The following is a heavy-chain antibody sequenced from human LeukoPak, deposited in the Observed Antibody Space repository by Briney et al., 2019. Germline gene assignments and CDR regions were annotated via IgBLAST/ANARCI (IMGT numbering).Heavy chain of an antibody. CDR2: IYYSGST. J-gene: IGHJ6*03. V-gene: IGHV4-59*01. CDR1: GGSIGSYY. D-gene: IGHD3-10*01. CDR3: ARASYHSGAGSYIYYYMDV. Sequence: SETLSLTCTVSGGSIGSYYWSWIRQPPGKGLEWIGYIYYSGSTNYNPSLKSRVTISVDTSKNQFSLKLSSVTAADAAVYYCARASYHSGAGSYIYYYMDVWGKGTTVTVSS.